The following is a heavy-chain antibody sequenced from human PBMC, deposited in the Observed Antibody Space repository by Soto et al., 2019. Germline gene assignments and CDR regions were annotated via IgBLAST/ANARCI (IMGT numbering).Heavy chain of an antibody. Sequence: QVQLVQSGAEVKKPGASVKVSCKASGYTFINYYIHWVRQAPGQGLEWLAIINPMSGSTNYAQKFQGRVTLPMDTSTSAVYMELSSLRFEDTAVYYCARDLAAGDYWGQGTLVTVSS. CDR3: ARDLAAGDY. CDR2: INPMSGST. CDR1: GYTFINYY. D-gene: IGHD6-13*01. J-gene: IGHJ4*02. V-gene: IGHV1-46*01.